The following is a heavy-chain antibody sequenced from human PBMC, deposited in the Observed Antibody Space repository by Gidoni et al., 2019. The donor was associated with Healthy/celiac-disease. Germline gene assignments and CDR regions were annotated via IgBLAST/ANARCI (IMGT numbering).Heavy chain of an antibody. D-gene: IGHD3-9*01. J-gene: IGHJ6*02. CDR1: GFTFSSYS. Sequence: EVQLVESGGGLVQPGGSLRLSCAASGFTFSSYSMNWVRQAPGKGLEWVSYISSSSSTIYYADSVKGRFTISRDNAKNSLYLQMNSLRAEDTAVYYCAREDSPLSDILTGYTVYGMDVWGQGTTVTVSS. CDR2: ISSSSSTI. V-gene: IGHV3-48*01. CDR3: AREDSPLSDILTGYTVYGMDV.